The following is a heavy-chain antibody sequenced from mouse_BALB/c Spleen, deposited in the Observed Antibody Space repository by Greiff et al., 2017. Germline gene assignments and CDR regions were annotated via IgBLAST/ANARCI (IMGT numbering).Heavy chain of an antibody. CDR3: ARGLRYYAMDY. J-gene: IGHJ4*01. CDR2: IDPANGNT. D-gene: IGHD1-1*01. V-gene: IGHV14-3*02. CDR1: CFNIKDTY. Sequence: VQLQQSGAELVKPGASVKLSCTASCFNIKDTYMHWVKQRPEQGLEWIGRIDPANGNTKYDPKFQGKATITADTSSNTAYLQLSSLTSEDTAVYYCARGLRYYAMDYWGQGTSVTVSS.